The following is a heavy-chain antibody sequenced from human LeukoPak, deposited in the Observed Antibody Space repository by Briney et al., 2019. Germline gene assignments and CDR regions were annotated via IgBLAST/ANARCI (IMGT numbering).Heavy chain of an antibody. CDR1: GYTFTGYY. Sequence: ASVKVSCKASGYTFTGYYMHWVRQAPGQGLGWMGWINPNSGGTNYAQKFQGWVTMTRDTSISTAYMELSRLRSDDTAVYYCARGYTDLGYCSGGSCYSYNWFDPWGQGTLVTVSS. V-gene: IGHV1-2*04. J-gene: IGHJ5*02. CDR3: ARGYTDLGYCSGGSCYSYNWFDP. D-gene: IGHD2-15*01. CDR2: INPNSGGT.